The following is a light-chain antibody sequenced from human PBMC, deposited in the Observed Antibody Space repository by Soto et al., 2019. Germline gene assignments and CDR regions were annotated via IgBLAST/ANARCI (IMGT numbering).Light chain of an antibody. CDR1: SSNIGAGYD. CDR2: GNS. J-gene: IGLJ2*01. CDR3: NSYTASSTVV. Sequence: QSVLTQPPSVSGAPGQRVTISCTGSSSNIGAGYDVHWYQQLPGTAPKLLIYGNSNRPSGVPDRFSGSKSGTSASLAISGLQGEDEADYYCNSYTASSTVVFGGGTKLTVL. V-gene: IGLV1-40*01.